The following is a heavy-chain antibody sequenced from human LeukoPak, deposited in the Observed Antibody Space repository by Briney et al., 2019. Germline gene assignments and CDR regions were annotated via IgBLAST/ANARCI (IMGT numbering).Heavy chain of an antibody. CDR2: IGGSGTRT. D-gene: IGHD2-2*03. J-gene: IGHJ4*02. Sequence: GGSLRLSCSASGFTFTTYGMNWVRQAPGKGLEWVSGIGGSGTRTYYADSVKGRFTISRDNSKNTLYLQMNSLRDEDMAVYYCAKDSHWILFDDWGQGTLVTVSS. CDR1: GFTFTTYG. CDR3: AKDSHWILFDD. V-gene: IGHV3-23*01.